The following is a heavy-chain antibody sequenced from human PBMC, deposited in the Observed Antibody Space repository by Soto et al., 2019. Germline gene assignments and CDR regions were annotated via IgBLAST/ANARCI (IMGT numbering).Heavy chain of an antibody. CDR2: IYYSGST. CDR1: GGSISSGGYY. V-gene: IGHV4-31*03. Sequence: SETLSLTCTVSGGSISSGGYYWSWIRQHPGKGLEWIGYIYYSGSTYYNPSLKSRVTISVDTSKNQFSLKLSSVTAADTAVYYCARDGNYYYDSTMRAFDIWGQGTMVTVSS. CDR3: ARDGNYYYDSTMRAFDI. J-gene: IGHJ3*02. D-gene: IGHD3-22*01.